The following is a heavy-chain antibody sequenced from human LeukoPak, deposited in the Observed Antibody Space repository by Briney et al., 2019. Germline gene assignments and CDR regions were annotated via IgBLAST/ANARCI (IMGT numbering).Heavy chain of an antibody. CDR3: ARDYGDGYNLDY. CDR1: GFSFSRYN. V-gene: IGHV3-21*01. Sequence: GGSLRLSCAASGFSFSRYNMNWVRQAPGKGLEWVSFISSSSSLISYADSVKGRFTISRDNAKNSLYLQMNSLTAEDTVVYYCARDYGDGYNLDYWGQGTLVTVSS. J-gene: IGHJ4*02. D-gene: IGHD5-24*01. CDR2: ISSSSSLI.